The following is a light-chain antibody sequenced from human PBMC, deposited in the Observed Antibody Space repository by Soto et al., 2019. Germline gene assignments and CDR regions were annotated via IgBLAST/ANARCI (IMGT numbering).Light chain of an antibody. CDR3: NSYTSSSPPYV. Sequence: QSVLTQPAPVSGSAGQSNSISCAGNNSENGLYNFVSWYQQRPGQAPKLLIFDVSNRPSGISDRFSGSKSGQTASLTISGLQAEDEADYYCNSYTSSSPPYVFGTG. CDR2: DVS. CDR1: NSENGLYNF. J-gene: IGLJ1*01. V-gene: IGLV2-14*01.